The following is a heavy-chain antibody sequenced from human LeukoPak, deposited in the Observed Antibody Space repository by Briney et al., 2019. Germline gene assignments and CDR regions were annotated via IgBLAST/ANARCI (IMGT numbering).Heavy chain of an antibody. D-gene: IGHD3-10*02. CDR1: GFPFSSYE. J-gene: IGHJ6*04. CDR3: AELGITMIGGV. CDR2: IRSSGRSI. Sequence: GGSLLLSCAASGFPFSSYEMNWVRQGGGKGRGWGSYIRSSGRSIYYADSVKGRFTISREKAKNELYLEMNNRQAEDTAVYYCAELGITMIGGVWGKGTTVTISS. V-gene: IGHV3-48*03.